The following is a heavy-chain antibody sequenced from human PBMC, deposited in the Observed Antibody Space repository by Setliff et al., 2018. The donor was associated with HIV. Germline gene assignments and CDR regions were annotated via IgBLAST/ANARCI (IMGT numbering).Heavy chain of an antibody. J-gene: IGHJ5*02. D-gene: IGHD3-16*01. CDR1: GYSIRSTYY. Sequence: SETLSLTCNVSGYSIRSTYYWGWIRQTPGKGLEWLGSIYHRGNSYYRPSLKSRVSISVDTSKNQFSLTLRSMSAADTAVYYCVRHVGKFSSDARYYGVGWFDRWGQGTLVTSPQ. CDR3: VRHVGKFSSDARYYGVGWFDR. V-gene: IGHV4-38-2*02. CDR2: IYHRGNS.